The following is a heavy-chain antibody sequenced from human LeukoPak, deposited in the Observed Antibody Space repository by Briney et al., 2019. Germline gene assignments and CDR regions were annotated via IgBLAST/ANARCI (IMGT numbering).Heavy chain of an antibody. Sequence: GGSLRLSCAASGFAVTSTSMSWIRQAPGKGLEWVSIIHGDTTTYYADSVKGRFTIFRDNSRNTLYLQMNSLRAEDTAVYYCARAAGSSWFAYWGQGTLVTVSS. CDR2: IHGDTTT. J-gene: IGHJ4*02. D-gene: IGHD6-13*01. CDR1: GFAVTSTS. V-gene: IGHV3-66*01. CDR3: ARAAGSSWFAY.